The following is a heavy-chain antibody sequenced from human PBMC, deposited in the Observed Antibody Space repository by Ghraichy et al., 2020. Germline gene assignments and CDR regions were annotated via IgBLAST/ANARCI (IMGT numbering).Heavy chain of an antibody. CDR3: ARSYCTGGSCRGYFDH. CDR2: IRSGDNTL. CDR1: GFPFNNYE. J-gene: IGHJ4*02. V-gene: IGHV3-48*03. Sequence: GESLNISCVASGFPFNNYEMNWVRQAPGKGLEWLAYIRSGDNTLNYADSVKGRFTISRDNAVNSLFLQMNSLRAEDTAVYYCARSYCTGGSCRGYFDHWGQGSRVTVSS. D-gene: IGHD2-15*01.